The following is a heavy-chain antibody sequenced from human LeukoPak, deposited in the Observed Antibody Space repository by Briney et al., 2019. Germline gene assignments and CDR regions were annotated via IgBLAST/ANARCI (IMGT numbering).Heavy chain of an antibody. CDR1: GFTFGDYA. Sequence: GGSLRLSCTASGFTFGDYAMSWVRQAPGKGLEWVGFIRSKAYGGTTEYAASVKGRFTISRDDSKSIAYLQMNSLKTEDTAVYYCTRGTTYYYDSSGYFPFDYWGQGTLVTVSS. J-gene: IGHJ4*02. CDR2: IRSKAYGGTT. V-gene: IGHV3-49*04. CDR3: TRGTTYYYDSSGYFPFDY. D-gene: IGHD3-22*01.